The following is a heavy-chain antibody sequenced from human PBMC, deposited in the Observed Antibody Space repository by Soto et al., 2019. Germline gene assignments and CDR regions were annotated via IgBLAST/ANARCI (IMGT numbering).Heavy chain of an antibody. CDR3: ARERGGYNRGDFEF. Sequence: ASVKVSCKASGGTFNSYAISWVRQAPGQGLEWMGGIIPDFGTGNSAQKFRGRVSIIADASTTTVYMRLSGLTLEDTAVYYCARERGGYNRGDFEFWGQGTQVTVSS. J-gene: IGHJ4*02. CDR2: IIPDFGTG. CDR1: GGTFNSYA. D-gene: IGHD1-26*01. V-gene: IGHV1-69*13.